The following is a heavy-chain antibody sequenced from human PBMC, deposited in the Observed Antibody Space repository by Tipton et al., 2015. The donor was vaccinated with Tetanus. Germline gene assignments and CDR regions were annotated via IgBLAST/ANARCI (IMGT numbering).Heavy chain of an antibody. Sequence: QVQLVQSGAEVKKPGASVKVSCKASGYTFSGYYLYWVRRAPGQGLEWMGWIDPNSGHTNYAQKFQGRVTMIRVTSISTAYMELSRLRSDDTAVYFCARDRGDYIYYGMDVWGPGTTVTVSS. V-gene: IGHV1-2*02. J-gene: IGHJ6*02. CDR2: IDPNSGHT. CDR3: ARDRGDYIYYGMDV. D-gene: IGHD3-22*01. CDR1: GYTFSGYY.